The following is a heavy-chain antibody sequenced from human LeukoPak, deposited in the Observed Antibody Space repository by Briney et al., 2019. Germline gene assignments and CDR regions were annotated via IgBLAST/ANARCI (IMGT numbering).Heavy chain of an antibody. CDR2: INPSGGST. CDR3: ARNAGDYDFWSGYYPYYYYYMDV. J-gene: IGHJ6*03. V-gene: IGHV1-46*01. CDR1: GYAFTSYY. Sequence: ASVKVSCKASGYAFTSYYMHWVRQAPGQGLEWMGIINPSGGSTSYAQKFQGRVTMTRDTSTSTVYMELSSLRSEDTAVYYCARNAGDYDFWSGYYPYYYYYMDVWGKGTTVTVSS. D-gene: IGHD3-3*01.